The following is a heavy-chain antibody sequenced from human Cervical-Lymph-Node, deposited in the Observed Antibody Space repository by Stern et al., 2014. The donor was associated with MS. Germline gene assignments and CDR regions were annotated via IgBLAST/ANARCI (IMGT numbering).Heavy chain of an antibody. V-gene: IGHV1-2*02. CDR1: GYAFTGHH. CDR2: GNSNSGGT. D-gene: IGHD4/OR15-4a*01. CDR3: ARVARTMVPSGSLEI. Sequence: VQLVESGAEVKKPGASVKVSCKASGYAFTGHHIHWLRQVPGQGPEWMGWGNSNSGGTNYAQKFHGRVTMTRDTSLSTAHMELYSLTSDDTAVYYCARVARTMVPSGSLEIWGQGTLVTVSS. J-gene: IGHJ3*02.